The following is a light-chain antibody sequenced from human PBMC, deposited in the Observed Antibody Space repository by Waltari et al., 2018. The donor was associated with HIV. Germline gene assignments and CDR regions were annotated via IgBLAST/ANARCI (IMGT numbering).Light chain of an antibody. CDR2: GAS. V-gene: IGKV3D-15*01. CDR1: QSVSSN. CDR3: QQYNKWPLT. Sequence: EIVMMQSPATLSVSPGDRATLSCRASQSVSSNLAWYQQKPGQAPRLLIYGASTRATGSPARFSGSGSGTEFTLTISSLQSEDFAVYYCQQYNKWPLTFGGGTKVEIK. J-gene: IGKJ4*01.